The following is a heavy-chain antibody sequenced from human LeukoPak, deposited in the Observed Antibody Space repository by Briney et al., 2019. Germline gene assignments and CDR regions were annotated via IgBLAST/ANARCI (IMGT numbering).Heavy chain of an antibody. CDR3: ARDHNSGSRSPDY. CDR1: GYTFTSYY. D-gene: IGHD1-26*01. V-gene: IGHV1-46*01. Sequence: ASVKVSCKASGYTFTSYYVHWVRQAPGRGLEWMGIINPSGGSTKYAQEFQGRVTMTRDTSTSTVYMELSSLRSDDTAVYYCARDHNSGSRSPDYWGQGTLVTVSS. J-gene: IGHJ4*02. CDR2: INPSGGST.